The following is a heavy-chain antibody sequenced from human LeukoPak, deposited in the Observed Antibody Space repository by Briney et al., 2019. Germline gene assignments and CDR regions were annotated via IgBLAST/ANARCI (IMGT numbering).Heavy chain of an antibody. CDR2: ISSSGSTI. CDR1: GFTFSSYE. D-gene: IGHD6-13*01. CDR3: ARIKGN. Sequence: GGALSLSCPACGFTFSSYEVNWVRQAPGKGLEGVSYISSSGSTIYYADSVKGRFNISRDNAKQSLYVQMNSLRAEDTAVYYCARIKGNWGQGTLVTVSS. V-gene: IGHV3-48*03. J-gene: IGHJ4*02.